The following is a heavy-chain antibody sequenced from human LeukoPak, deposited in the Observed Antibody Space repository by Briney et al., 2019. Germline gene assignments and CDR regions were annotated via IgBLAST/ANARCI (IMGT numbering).Heavy chain of an antibody. Sequence: GGSLRLSCAASGFTFSSYGMHWVRQAPGKGLEWVAVISYDGSNKYYADSVKGRFTISRDNSKNTLYLQMNSLRAEDTAVYYCAKDKYYYDSSGYYYFDYWGQGTLVTVSS. CDR1: GFTFSSYG. CDR2: ISYDGSNK. J-gene: IGHJ4*02. D-gene: IGHD3-22*01. CDR3: AKDKYYYDSSGYYYFDY. V-gene: IGHV3-30*18.